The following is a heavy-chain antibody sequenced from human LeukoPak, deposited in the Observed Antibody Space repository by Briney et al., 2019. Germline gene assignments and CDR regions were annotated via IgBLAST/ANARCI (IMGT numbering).Heavy chain of an antibody. CDR2: INPNSGGT. J-gene: IGHJ4*02. CDR1: GYTFTDYY. V-gene: IGHV1-2*02. D-gene: IGHD2-8*01. CDR3: ARIRRGVSGFDY. Sequence: ASVKVSCKASGYTFTDYYIHWVRQAPGQGLEWMGWINPNSGGTNYAQKFQGRVTMTRDTSISTAYMELSRLRSDDTAVYYCARIRRGVSGFDYWGQGTLVTVSS.